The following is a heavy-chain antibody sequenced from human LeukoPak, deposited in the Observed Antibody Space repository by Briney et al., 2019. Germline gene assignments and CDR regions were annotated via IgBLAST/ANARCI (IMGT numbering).Heavy chain of an antibody. CDR3: ARDTYSGSDY. D-gene: IGHD3-10*01. CDR1: GFTFSSYE. V-gene: IGHV3-48*03. J-gene: IGHJ4*02. Sequence: GGSLRLSRAASGFTFSSYEMNWVRQAPGKGLEWVSYISSSGSTIYYADSVKGRFTISRDNAKNSLYLQMNSLRAEDTAVYYCARDTYSGSDYWGQGTLVTVSS. CDR2: ISSSGSTI.